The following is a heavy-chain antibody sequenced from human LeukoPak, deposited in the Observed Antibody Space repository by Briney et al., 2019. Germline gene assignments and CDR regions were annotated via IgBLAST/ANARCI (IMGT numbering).Heavy chain of an antibody. Sequence: GGSPRLSCAASGFTFSSYWMSWVRQAPGKGLEWVANIKQDGSEEYYVDSVKGRFTISRDNAKNSLYLQMNSLRAEDTAVYYCAREEVATILYLYYYYGMDVWGQGTTVTVSS. CDR3: AREEVATILYLYYYYGMDV. V-gene: IGHV3-7*01. D-gene: IGHD5-12*01. CDR1: GFTFSSYW. J-gene: IGHJ6*02. CDR2: IKQDGSEE.